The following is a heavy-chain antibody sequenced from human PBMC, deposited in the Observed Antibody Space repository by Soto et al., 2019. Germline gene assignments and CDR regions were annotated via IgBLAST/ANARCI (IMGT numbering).Heavy chain of an antibody. CDR2: INHRGSS. CDR3: ARPDNRNSFYGVDV. J-gene: IGHJ6*02. CDR1: GGSLSGYY. V-gene: IGHV4-34*01. Sequence: SETLSLPCAVYGGSLSGYYWSWIRQSPGKGLEWIGEINHRGSSDYNPSLKSRVTISIDAAKNHVSLELTSVPAADTAVYYCARPDNRNSFYGVDVWGQGPAVPVSS.